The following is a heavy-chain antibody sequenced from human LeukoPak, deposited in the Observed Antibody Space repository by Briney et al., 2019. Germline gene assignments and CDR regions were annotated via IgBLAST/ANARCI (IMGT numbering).Heavy chain of an antibody. D-gene: IGHD3-22*01. Sequence: PGGSLRLSCAASGFTFSSYGMHWVRQAPGKGLEWVAFIRYDGSNKYYADSVKGRFTISRDNSKNTLYLQMNSLRAEDTAVYYCAKDGSRYYDSSGYFDYWGQGTLVTVSS. CDR1: GFTFSSYG. CDR2: IRYDGSNK. CDR3: AKDGSRYYDSSGYFDY. J-gene: IGHJ4*02. V-gene: IGHV3-30*02.